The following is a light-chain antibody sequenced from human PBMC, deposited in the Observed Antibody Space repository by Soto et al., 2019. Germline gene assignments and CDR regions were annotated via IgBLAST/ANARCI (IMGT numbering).Light chain of an antibody. J-gene: IGLJ1*01. V-gene: IGLV2-14*03. CDR2: DVS. CDR3: SSYTTSTTYV. Sequence: QSALTQPASVSGSPGQSIAISCTGTSSDIGGYNDVSWYQQHPGKAPKLIIYDVSNRPSGISTRFSGSKSGNTASLTISGLQAEDEADYHCSSYTTSTTYVFGTATKLTVL. CDR1: SSDIGGYND.